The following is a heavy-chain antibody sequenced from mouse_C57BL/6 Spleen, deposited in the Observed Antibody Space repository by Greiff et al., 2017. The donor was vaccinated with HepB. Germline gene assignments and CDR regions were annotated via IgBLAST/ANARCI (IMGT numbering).Heavy chain of an antibody. D-gene: IGHD2-3*01. J-gene: IGHJ1*03. CDR1: GFTFSDYY. Sequence: DVMLVESEGGLVQPGSSMKLSCTASGFTFSDYYMAWVRQVPEKGLEWVANINYDGSSTYYLDSLKSRFIISRDNAKNILYLQMSSLKSEDTATYYCARDEAYDGYYVGYFDVWGTGTTVTVSS. CDR3: ARDEAYDGYYVGYFDV. CDR2: INYDGSST. V-gene: IGHV5-16*01.